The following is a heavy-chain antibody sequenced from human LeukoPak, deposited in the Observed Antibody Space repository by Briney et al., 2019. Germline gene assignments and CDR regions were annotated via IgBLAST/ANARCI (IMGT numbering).Heavy chain of an antibody. CDR1: GYTFTGYY. CDR3: ARESYYDILTGYYSDYFDY. J-gene: IGHJ4*02. D-gene: IGHD3-9*01. Sequence: ASVKVSCKASGYTFTGYYMHWVRQAPGQGLERMGWINPNSGGTNTAQKFQGRVTMTRDTSISTAYMELSRLRSDDTAVYYCARESYYDILTGYYSDYFDYWGQGTLVTVSS. V-gene: IGHV1-2*02. CDR2: INPNSGGT.